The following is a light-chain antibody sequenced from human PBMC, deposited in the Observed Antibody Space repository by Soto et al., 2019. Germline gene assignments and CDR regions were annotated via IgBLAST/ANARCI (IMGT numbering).Light chain of an antibody. Sequence: EIVLTQSPGTLSLSPGERATLSCRASQSVSSSYLAWYQQKPGQAPRLLIYGASSRGTGIPDRFSGSGSGTDFTLTISRLEPEDFEVYFCQQYGSSPRTFGHGTKVEIK. V-gene: IGKV3-20*01. CDR1: QSVSSSY. CDR3: QQYGSSPRT. J-gene: IGKJ1*01. CDR2: GAS.